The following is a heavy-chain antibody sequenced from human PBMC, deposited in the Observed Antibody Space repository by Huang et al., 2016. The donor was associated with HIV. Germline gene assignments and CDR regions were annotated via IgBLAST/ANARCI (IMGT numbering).Heavy chain of an antibody. V-gene: IGHV1-8*01. D-gene: IGHD6-13*01. CDR2: MNPNNGNT. CDR1: GYTFTSYD. J-gene: IGHJ5*02. CDR3: ARSSSSWSNWFDP. Sequence: QVQLVQSGAEVKKPGASVKVSCKASGYTFTSYDINWVRQATGQGLEWMGWMNPNNGNTGDAQKFQGRVTMTRNTSISTAYMELSSLRSEDTAGYYCARSSSSWSNWFDPWGQGTLVTVSS.